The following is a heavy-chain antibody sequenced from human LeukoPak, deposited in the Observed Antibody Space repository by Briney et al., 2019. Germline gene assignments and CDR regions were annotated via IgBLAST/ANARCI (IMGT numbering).Heavy chain of an antibody. CDR1: GYTFTDFH. CDR3: AREGRNRFDP. Sequence: ASVTVSCKTSGYTFTDFHMHWVRQAPGQELEWMGWINPNTGDTNYAQQFQGRVTMTRDTSINAIYMELSRLRFDDTAVYYCAREGRNRFDPWGHSTLVTVSS. J-gene: IGHJ5*02. CDR2: INPNTGDT. V-gene: IGHV1-2*02. D-gene: IGHD3-10*01.